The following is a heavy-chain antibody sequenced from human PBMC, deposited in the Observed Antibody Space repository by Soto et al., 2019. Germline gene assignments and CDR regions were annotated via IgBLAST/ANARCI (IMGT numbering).Heavy chain of an antibody. J-gene: IGHJ4*02. CDR1: GFTFSSYG. Sequence: QVQLVESGGGVVQPGRSLRLSCAASGFTFSSYGTHWVRQAPGKGLEWVAVISYDGSNKYYADSVKGRFTISRDNSKNTLYLQMNSLRAEDTAVYYCAKSDFWGQGTLVTVSS. V-gene: IGHV3-30*18. CDR2: ISYDGSNK. CDR3: AKSDF.